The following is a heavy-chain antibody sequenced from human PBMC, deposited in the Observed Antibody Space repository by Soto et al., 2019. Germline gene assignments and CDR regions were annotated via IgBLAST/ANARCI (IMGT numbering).Heavy chain of an antibody. D-gene: IGHD1-1*01. V-gene: IGHV3-33*01. CDR2: IWYDGSEK. CDR1: GFTFSSHG. CDR3: ARWGNWKVADY. J-gene: IGHJ4*02. Sequence: QVLLVQSGGGVVQPGRSLRLSCAASGFTFSSHGMHWVRQAPGKGLEWVAVIWYDGSEKYYRDSVKGRFTISRDNSKNTLYLEMNSLRVEDTAVYYCARWGNWKVADYWGQGTLVNVSS.